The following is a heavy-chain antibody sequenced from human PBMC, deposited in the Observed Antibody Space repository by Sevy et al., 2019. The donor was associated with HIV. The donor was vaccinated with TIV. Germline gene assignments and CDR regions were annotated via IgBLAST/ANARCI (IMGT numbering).Heavy chain of an antibody. D-gene: IGHD5-18*01. Sequence: SQTLSLTCAISGDSVSSNSAAWNWIRQSPSRGLEWLGRTYYRSKWYNDYAVSVKSRITINPDTSKNQFSLQLNSVTPEDTAVYYYARGEVATATYYYYGMDVWGQGTTVTVSS. CDR2: TYYRSKWYN. CDR3: ARGEVATATYYYYGMDV. V-gene: IGHV6-1*01. CDR1: GDSVSSNSAA. J-gene: IGHJ6*02.